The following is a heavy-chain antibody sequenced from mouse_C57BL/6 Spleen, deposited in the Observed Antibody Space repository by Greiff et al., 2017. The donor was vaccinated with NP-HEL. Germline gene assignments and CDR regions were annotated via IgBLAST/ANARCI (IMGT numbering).Heavy chain of an antibody. Sequence: EVQVVESGGGLVKPGGSLKLSCAASGFTFSSYAMSWVRQTPEKRLEWVATISDGGSYTYYPDNVKGRFPISRDNAKNNLYLQMSHLKSEDTAMYYCARDPNWDGAYWGQGTLVTVSA. V-gene: IGHV5-4*01. CDR3: ARDPNWDGAY. J-gene: IGHJ3*01. CDR2: ISDGGSYT. D-gene: IGHD4-1*02. CDR1: GFTFSSYA.